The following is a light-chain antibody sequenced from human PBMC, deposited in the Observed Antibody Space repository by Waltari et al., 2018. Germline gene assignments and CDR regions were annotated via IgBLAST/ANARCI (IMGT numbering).Light chain of an antibody. CDR2: SAS. V-gene: IGKV3-11*01. Sequence: EIVLTQSPATLSLSPGERATLSCRASPSVGTYLVWYQQKPGQTPRLVIYSASNRATGIPARFSGSGAGTDFTLTSSSLEPEDFAVYCCHQRSNGPINFGQGTRLEIK. J-gene: IGKJ5*01. CDR3: HQRSNGPIN. CDR1: PSVGTY.